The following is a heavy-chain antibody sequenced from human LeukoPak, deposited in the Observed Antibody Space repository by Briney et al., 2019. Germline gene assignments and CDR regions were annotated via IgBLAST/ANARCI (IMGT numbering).Heavy chain of an antibody. CDR2: IYPADSNT. J-gene: IGHJ4*02. D-gene: IGHD2-15*01. V-gene: IGHV5-51*01. CDR1: GYSFTNYW. Sequence: GESLKISCEGSGYSFTNYWISWVRQMPGKGLEWMGIIYPADSNTRYSPSFQGQVTISVDKSISTAYLQWSSLKASDTAVYYCATGRYCSGGTCYSSLDFWGQGTLVTVSS. CDR3: ATGRYCSGGTCYSSLDF.